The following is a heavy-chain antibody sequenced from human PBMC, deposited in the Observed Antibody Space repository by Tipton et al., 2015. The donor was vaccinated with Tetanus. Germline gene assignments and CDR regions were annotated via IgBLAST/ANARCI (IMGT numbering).Heavy chain of an antibody. CDR1: GFTFSSYA. V-gene: IGHV3-23*01. Sequence: SLRLSCAASGFTFSSYAMSWVRQAPGKGLEWVSAISGSGGSTYYADSVKGRFTISRDNSKNTLYLQMNSLRAEDTAVYYCAEREGYGGNPKRFDYWGQGTLVTVSS. CDR2: ISGSGGST. D-gene: IGHD4-23*01. CDR3: AEREGYGGNPKRFDY. J-gene: IGHJ4*02.